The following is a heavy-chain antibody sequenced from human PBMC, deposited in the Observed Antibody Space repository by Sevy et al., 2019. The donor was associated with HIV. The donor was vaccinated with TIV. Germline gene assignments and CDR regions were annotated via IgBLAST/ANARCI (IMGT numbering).Heavy chain of an antibody. J-gene: IGHJ4*02. Sequence: GGSLRLSCAASGFTFDDYAMHWVRQAPGKGLEWVSGISWNSGSIGYADSVKGRFTISRDNAKNSLYLQMNSLGAEDTALYYCAKDIAPGIAAAGANYFDYWGQGTLVTVSS. CDR2: ISWNSGSI. CDR3: AKDIAPGIAAAGANYFDY. V-gene: IGHV3-9*01. D-gene: IGHD6-13*01. CDR1: GFTFDDYA.